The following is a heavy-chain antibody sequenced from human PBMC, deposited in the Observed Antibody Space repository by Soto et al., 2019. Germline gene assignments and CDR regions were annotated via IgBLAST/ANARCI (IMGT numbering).Heavy chain of an antibody. CDR2: ISYAASNK. CDR3: AKENVVVGAAYCVTDV. D-gene: IGHD2-15*01. V-gene: IGHV3-30*18. CDR1: GFTISSYG. Sequence: PGRSLTLSYAASGFTISSYGMHWVSQAPGEGLEWVAVISYAASNKYYADSVKGRVTISRDNSKSTLYLQMNSLRAEDTAVYYCAKENVVVGAAYCVTDVWGQVYTGTAP. J-gene: IGHJ6*02.